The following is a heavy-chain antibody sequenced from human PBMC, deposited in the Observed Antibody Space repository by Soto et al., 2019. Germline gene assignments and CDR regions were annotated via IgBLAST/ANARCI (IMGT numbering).Heavy chain of an antibody. CDR1: GGTFSTYP. CDR3: ARGATHGSSWYFWFDP. CDR2: IIPLFGTT. D-gene: IGHD6-13*01. V-gene: IGHV1-69*01. Sequence: QVQLVQSGAEVRMPGSSVKVSCKASGGTFSTYPINWVRQAPGQGLEWMGGIIPLFGTTNYAQKFKGRVTITADESTSTAYMELSSLRAEYATVYYCARGATHGSSWYFWFDPWGQGTLVTVSS. J-gene: IGHJ5*02.